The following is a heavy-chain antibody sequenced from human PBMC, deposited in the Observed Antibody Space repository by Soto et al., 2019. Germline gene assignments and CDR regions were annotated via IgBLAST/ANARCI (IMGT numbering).Heavy chain of an antibody. D-gene: IGHD5-18*01. CDR3: ARDLYSYGTYYYYGMDV. J-gene: IGHJ6*02. CDR1: GFTFSSYA. Sequence: PVGSLRLSCAASGFTFSSYAMHWVRQAPGKGLEWVAVISYDGSNKYYADSVKGRFTISRDNSKNTLYLQMNSLRAEDTAVYYCARDLYSYGTYYYYGMDVWGQGTTVTVSS. V-gene: IGHV3-30-3*01. CDR2: ISYDGSNK.